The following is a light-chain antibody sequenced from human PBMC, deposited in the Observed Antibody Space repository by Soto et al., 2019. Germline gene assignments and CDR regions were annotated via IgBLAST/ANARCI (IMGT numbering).Light chain of an antibody. CDR2: GAS. Sequence: IVLTQSPATLSVSPGEKATLSCRASQSVSSNLAWYQQKPGQAPRLLMYGASTRATAIPARFSGSGSGTEFTLNITSLQAEDIAVYYCQQYDTWHVWTFGQGTKVDI. CDR1: QSVSSN. J-gene: IGKJ1*01. V-gene: IGKV3-15*01. CDR3: QQYDTWHVWT.